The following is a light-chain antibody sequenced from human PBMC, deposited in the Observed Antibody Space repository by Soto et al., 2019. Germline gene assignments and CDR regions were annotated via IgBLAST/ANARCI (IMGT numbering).Light chain of an antibody. CDR2: AAS. V-gene: IGKV1-6*01. J-gene: IGKJ2*01. CDR3: LQDYNSPYT. CDR1: QGIRND. Sequence: AIQMTQSPSSLSASLGDRVTITCRASQGIRNDLGWYQQKPGKAPKLLIYAASSLQSGVPSRFRGSGSGTDFTLTISSLQPEDFATYYCLQDYNSPYTFGQGTKVDIK.